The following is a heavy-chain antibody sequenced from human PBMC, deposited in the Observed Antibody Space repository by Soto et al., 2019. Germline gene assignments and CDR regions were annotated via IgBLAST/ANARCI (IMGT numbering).Heavy chain of an antibody. CDR2: IGTAGDT. J-gene: IGHJ6*03. Sequence: GSLSLSCAASGFTFSSYDMHWVRQATGKGLEWVSAIGTAGDTYYPGSVKGRFTISRENAKNSLYLQMNSLRAGDTAVYYCARGSYNSYDYYYYYMDVWGKGTTVTVSS. V-gene: IGHV3-13*01. CDR3: ARGSYNSYDYYYYYMDV. CDR1: GFTFSSYD. D-gene: IGHD3-10*01.